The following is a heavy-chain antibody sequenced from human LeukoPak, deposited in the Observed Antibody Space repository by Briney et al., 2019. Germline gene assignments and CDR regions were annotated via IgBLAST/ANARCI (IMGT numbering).Heavy chain of an antibody. CDR2: IYYSGST. V-gene: IGHV4-39*01. CDR3: ASGVGATHRSYFDY. Sequence: SETLSLTCTVSGGSISSSSYYWGWIRQPPGKGLEWIGSIYYSGSTYYHPSLKSRVTISVDTSKKQFSLKLSSVTAADTAVYYCASGVGATHRSYFDYWGQGTLVTVSS. D-gene: IGHD1-26*01. CDR1: GGSISSSSYY. J-gene: IGHJ4*02.